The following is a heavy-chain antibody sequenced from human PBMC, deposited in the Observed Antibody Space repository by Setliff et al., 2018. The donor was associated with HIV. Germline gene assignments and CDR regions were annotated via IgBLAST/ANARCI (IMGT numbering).Heavy chain of an antibody. V-gene: IGHV4-39*01. CDR1: GDSMSSFSSY. D-gene: IGHD6-19*01. J-gene: IGHJ4*02. Sequence: PSETLSLTCSVSGDSMSSFSSYWGWIRQSPRKGLEWIGSIYPSGTTYYNPSLKSRVTISVDTSKNQFSLEMTSMTAADTAVYYCAIRGSSGWYVGGYFDYWGQGTLVTVSS. CDR2: IYPSGTT. CDR3: AIRGSSGWYVGGYFDY.